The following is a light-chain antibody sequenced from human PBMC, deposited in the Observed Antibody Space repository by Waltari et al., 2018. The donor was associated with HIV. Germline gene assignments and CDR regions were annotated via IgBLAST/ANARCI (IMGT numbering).Light chain of an antibody. V-gene: IGLV1-51*01. Sequence: QSILTQPPSLSAAPGPTVRILCSGNTSNIGKNYVSWYRRFPEAAPRLLIYQDDKRPSGNRDRFSASKSATAATLVISGLQTADEADYFCGSWDSGLSVAVFGGGTKVTVL. J-gene: IGLJ6*01. CDR3: GSWDSGLSVAV. CDR1: TSNIGKNY. CDR2: QDD.